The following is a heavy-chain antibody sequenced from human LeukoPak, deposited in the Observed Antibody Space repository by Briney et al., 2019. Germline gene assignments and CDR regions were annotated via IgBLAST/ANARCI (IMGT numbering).Heavy chain of an antibody. CDR1: GYTFTSYY. CDR2: INPSGGST. V-gene: IGHV1-46*01. D-gene: IGHD6-13*01. J-gene: IGHJ4*02. CDR3: ARARTHCIAAAGTDY. Sequence: ASVKVSCKASGYTFTSYYMHWLRQAPGQGLEWMGIINPSGGSTSYAQKFQGRVTMTRDTSTSTVYMELSSLRSEDTAVYYCARARTHCIAAAGTDYWGQGTLVTVSS.